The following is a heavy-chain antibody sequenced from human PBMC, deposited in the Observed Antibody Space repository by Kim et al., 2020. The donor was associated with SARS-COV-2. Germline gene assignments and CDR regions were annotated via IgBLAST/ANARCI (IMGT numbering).Heavy chain of an antibody. V-gene: IGHV3-48*03. CDR3: ARGGRYYDFWSGGYGMDV. CDR2: ISSSGSTI. D-gene: IGHD3-3*01. CDR1: GFTFSSYE. J-gene: IGHJ6*02. Sequence: GGSLRLSCAASGFTFSSYEMNWVRQAPGKGLEWVSYISSSGSTIYYADSVKGRFTISRDNAKNSLYLQMNSLRAEDTAVYYCARGGRYYDFWSGGYGMDVWGQGTTVTVSS.